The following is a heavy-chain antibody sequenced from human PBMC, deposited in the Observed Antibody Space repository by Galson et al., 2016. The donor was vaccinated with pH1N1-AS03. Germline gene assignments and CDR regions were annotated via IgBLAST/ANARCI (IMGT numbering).Heavy chain of an antibody. Sequence: SVKVSCKASGGTFSTYGISWVRQATGQGLEWMGGIITIFGTTNYAQKFQGRVTTTADESTSTAYLDLSSLRSEDTAVYYCAREGVLSDRAFNYYGMDVWGQGTTVSVSS. J-gene: IGHJ6*02. V-gene: IGHV1-69*13. CDR3: AREGVLSDRAFNYYGMDV. CDR1: GGTFSTYG. CDR2: IITIFGTT. D-gene: IGHD3-16*01.